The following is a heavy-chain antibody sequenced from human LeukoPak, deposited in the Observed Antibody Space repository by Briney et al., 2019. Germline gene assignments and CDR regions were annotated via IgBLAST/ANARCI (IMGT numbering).Heavy chain of an antibody. V-gene: IGHV3-13*01. D-gene: IGHD2-2*01. CDR3: ARTGRTNDAFDI. Sequence: GGSLRLSCAASGFTFSSYDMHWVRQATGKGLEWVSAIGTAGDTYYPGSVKGRFTISRENAKNSLYLQMNSLRAGDTAVYYCARTGRTNDAFDIWGQGTMVTVSS. CDR1: GFTFSSYD. J-gene: IGHJ3*02. CDR2: IGTAGDT.